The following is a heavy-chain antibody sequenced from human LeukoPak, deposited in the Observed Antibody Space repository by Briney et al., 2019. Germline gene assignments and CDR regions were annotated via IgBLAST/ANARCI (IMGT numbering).Heavy chain of an antibody. Sequence: GGSLRLSCAASGFTVSSNYMSWVRQAPGKGLEWVSVIYSGGSTYYADSVKGRFTISRDNSKNTLYLQMNSLRAEDTAAYYCAREGSRSRRYYFDYWGQGTLVTVSS. D-gene: IGHD6-13*01. J-gene: IGHJ4*02. CDR2: IYSGGST. V-gene: IGHV3-53*01. CDR1: GFTVSSNY. CDR3: AREGSRSRRYYFDY.